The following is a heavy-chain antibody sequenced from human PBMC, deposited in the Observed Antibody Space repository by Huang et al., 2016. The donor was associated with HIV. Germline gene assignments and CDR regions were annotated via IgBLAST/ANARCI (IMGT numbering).Heavy chain of an antibody. D-gene: IGHD1-1*01. J-gene: IGHJ4*02. CDR3: ARLSTTWYFDY. Sequence: EVQLVQSGAEVKKPGESLKFSCKGSGYSFTSYWIGCVRQMPGKGLEWMGIIYPGDSDTRYSPAFQGQGTVSADKSISTAYLQWSSLKASDTAMYYCARLSTTWYFDYWGQGTLVTVSS. CDR1: GYSFTSYW. CDR2: IYPGDSDT. V-gene: IGHV5-51*01.